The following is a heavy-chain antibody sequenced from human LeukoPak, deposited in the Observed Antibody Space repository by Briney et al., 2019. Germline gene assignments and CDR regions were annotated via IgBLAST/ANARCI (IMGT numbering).Heavy chain of an antibody. J-gene: IGHJ4*02. Sequence: GGSLRLSCAASGFSFSNYDMNWVRQAPGSGLEWVSGLSGSGGSTFYADSVKGRFTISRDNSKNTVYLQMNSLRGEDTAMYYCARGVTVTTDFWGQGTLVTVSS. CDR1: GFSFSNYD. CDR3: ARGVTVTTDF. V-gene: IGHV3-23*01. CDR2: LSGSGGST. D-gene: IGHD4-17*01.